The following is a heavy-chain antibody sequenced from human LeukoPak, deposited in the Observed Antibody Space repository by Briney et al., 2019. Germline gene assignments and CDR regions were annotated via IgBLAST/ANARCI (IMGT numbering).Heavy chain of an antibody. Sequence: PSETLSLTCTVSGGSISNYYWNWIRQPAGKGLEWIGRIYTSGSTNYNPSLKSRVTMSVDTSKNQVSLNLNSVTAADMAVYYCARARLGELSLFDYWGQGALVTVSS. V-gene: IGHV4-4*07. J-gene: IGHJ4*02. CDR3: ARARLGELSLFDY. CDR1: GGSISNYY. D-gene: IGHD3-16*02. CDR2: IYTSGST.